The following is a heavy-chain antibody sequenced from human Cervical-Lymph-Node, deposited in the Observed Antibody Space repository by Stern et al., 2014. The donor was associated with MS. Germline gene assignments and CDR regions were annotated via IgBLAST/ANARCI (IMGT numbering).Heavy chain of an antibody. CDR3: ARSPATPSGYDRFDY. V-gene: IGHV5-51*03. CDR2: IFPRDSNT. J-gene: IGHJ4*02. Sequence: EVQLVQSGAEEKKPGESLKISCEASGYLFDDYWIGWVRQMSGRGLELVAIIFPRDSNTRYSPSVQGQVTISADKSISPAYLQWSSLKPGDPAMYYCARSPATPSGYDRFDYWGQGALVTVSS. D-gene: IGHD5-12*01. CDR1: GYLFDDYW.